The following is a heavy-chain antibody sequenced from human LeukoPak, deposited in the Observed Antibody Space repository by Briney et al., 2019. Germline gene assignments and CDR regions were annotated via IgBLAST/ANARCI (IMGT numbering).Heavy chain of an antibody. J-gene: IGHJ4*02. CDR3: ARYYSHTSDWSEGGLDQ. D-gene: IGHD6-19*01. Sequence: GGSLRLSCAASGFTFDDYAMHWVRQAPGKGLEWVSGISWNSGSIGYADSVKGRFTISRDNSKNTVYLQMNSLRAEDTAVYYCARYYSHTSDWSEGGLDQWGQGTLVTVSS. V-gene: IGHV3-9*01. CDR2: ISWNSGSI. CDR1: GFTFDDYA.